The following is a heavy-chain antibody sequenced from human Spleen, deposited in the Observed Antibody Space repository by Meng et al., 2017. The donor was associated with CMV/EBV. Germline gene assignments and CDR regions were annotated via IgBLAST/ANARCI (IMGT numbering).Heavy chain of an antibody. Sequence: ASGGTLSRYAISWVRQSPGQGLEWMGMIIPAFRTTNYAQKFQGRVTITTDESTSTAYMELGGLRSEDTAVYYCARDHDIVVSGWFDPWGQGTLVTISS. V-gene: IGHV1-69*05. CDR1: GGTLSRYA. CDR2: IIPAFRTT. D-gene: IGHD2-2*01. CDR3: ARDHDIVVSGWFDP. J-gene: IGHJ5*02.